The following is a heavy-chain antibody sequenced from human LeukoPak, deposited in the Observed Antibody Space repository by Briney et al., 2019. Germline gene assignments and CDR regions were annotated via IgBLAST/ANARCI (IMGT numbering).Heavy chain of an antibody. CDR3: ARREYYYDSSGYRDAFDI. CDR2: IYTTGST. Sequence: SETLSLTCTVSGGSISSYYWTWIRQPAGKGLEWIGRIYTTGSTNYNPSLNSRVTMSVDTSKKQFSLKLSSVTAADTAVYYCARREYYYDSSGYRDAFDIWGQGTMVTVSS. J-gene: IGHJ3*02. CDR1: GGSISSYY. D-gene: IGHD3-22*01. V-gene: IGHV4-4*07.